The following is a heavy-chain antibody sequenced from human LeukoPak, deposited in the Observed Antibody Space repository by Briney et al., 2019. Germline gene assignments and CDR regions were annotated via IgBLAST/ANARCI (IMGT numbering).Heavy chain of an antibody. CDR1: GGSFSGYY. J-gene: IGHJ4*02. D-gene: IGHD4/OR15-4a*01. CDR2: IYYSGST. CDR3: ARQTLTLTDY. Sequence: SETLSLTCAVYGGSFSGYYWSWIRQPPGKGLEWIGYIYYSGSTNYNPSLKSRVTISVDTSKNQFSLKLSSVTAADTAVYYCARQTLTLTDYWGQGTLVTVSS. V-gene: IGHV4-59*01.